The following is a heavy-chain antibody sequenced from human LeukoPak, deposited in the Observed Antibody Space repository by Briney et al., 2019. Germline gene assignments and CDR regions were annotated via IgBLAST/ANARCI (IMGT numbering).Heavy chain of an antibody. CDR1: GFTFSDYY. Sequence: GGSLRLSCAASGFTFSDYYMSWIRQAPGKGLEWVSYISSSSSYTNYADSVKGRFTISRDNAKNSLYLQMNSLRAEDTAVYYCARASGNDGYYFDYWGQGPLVTVSS. D-gene: IGHD5-12*01. J-gene: IGHJ4*02. V-gene: IGHV3-11*06. CDR3: ARASGNDGYYFDY. CDR2: ISSSSSYT.